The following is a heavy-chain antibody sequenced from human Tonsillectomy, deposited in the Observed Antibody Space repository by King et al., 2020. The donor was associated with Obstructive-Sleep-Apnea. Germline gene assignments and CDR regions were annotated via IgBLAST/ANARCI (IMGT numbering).Heavy chain of an antibody. CDR1: GYTFTGYY. V-gene: IGHV1-2*02. Sequence: QLVQSGAEVKKPGASVKVSCKASGYTFTGYYMHWVRQAPGQGLEWMGWINPNSGGSNYAQKFQGRVTMTRDTSISTAYMELSRLRPDDTAVYYCARFGYSRTWYFRGGYFDSWGQGTLVTVSS. D-gene: IGHD6-13*01. CDR3: ARFGYSRTWYFRGGYFDS. J-gene: IGHJ4*02. CDR2: INPNSGGS.